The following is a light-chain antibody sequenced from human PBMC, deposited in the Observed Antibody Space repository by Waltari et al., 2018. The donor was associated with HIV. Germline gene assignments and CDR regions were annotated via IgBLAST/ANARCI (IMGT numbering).Light chain of an antibody. V-gene: IGLV1-47*01. CDR3: VAWDDSLSGYV. Sequence: QSVLTQPPSASGTLGQSVTIPCPGSSSNLGSKPVYRFQQVPGTAPKLLIYRDYQRRSGIPDRFSGSKSGASASLTISGLLYEDEADYYCVAWDDSLSGYVFGTGTKISVL. CDR1: SSNLGSKP. J-gene: IGLJ1*01. CDR2: RDY.